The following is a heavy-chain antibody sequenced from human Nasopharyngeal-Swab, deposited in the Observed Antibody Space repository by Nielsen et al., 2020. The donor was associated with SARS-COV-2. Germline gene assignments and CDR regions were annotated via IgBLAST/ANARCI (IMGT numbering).Heavy chain of an antibody. J-gene: IGHJ4*02. Sequence: GASLKISCAASGFTFSNAWMSWVRQAPGKGLEWVGRIKSKTDGGTTDYAAPVKGRFTISRDDSKNTLYLQMNSLKTEDTAVYYCTTQTLITIFGVVIIGPDYWGQGTLVTVSS. CDR2: IKSKTDGGTT. D-gene: IGHD3-3*01. V-gene: IGHV3-15*01. CDR3: TTQTLITIFGVVIIGPDY. CDR1: GFTFSNAW.